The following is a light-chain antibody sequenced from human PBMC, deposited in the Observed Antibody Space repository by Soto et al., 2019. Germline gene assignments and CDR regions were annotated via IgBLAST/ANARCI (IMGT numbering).Light chain of an antibody. J-gene: IGLJ1*01. CDR2: QVS. V-gene: IGLV2-14*01. CDR3: LSYTASSYSYV. CDR1: SSDIGAYNS. Sequence: QSVLTQPASVSGSPGQSITISCTGTSSDIGAYNSVSWYQHHPGKAPKLIVFQVSFRPSAVSDRFSGSKSDNTASLTISGLQTEDEADYYCLSYTASSYSYVFGTGTKVTVL.